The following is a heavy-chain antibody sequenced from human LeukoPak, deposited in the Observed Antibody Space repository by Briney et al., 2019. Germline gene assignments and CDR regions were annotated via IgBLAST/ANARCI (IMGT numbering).Heavy chain of an antibody. D-gene: IGHD5-18*01. CDR2: IRGSGTST. V-gene: IGHV3-23*01. J-gene: IGHJ4*02. Sequence: GGSLRLSCAGSGFTFSSYGMSWVRQAPGKGLEWVSCIRGSGTSTYYADSVKGRFTISRDNSKNTLYLQMNSLRAEDTAVYYCARDLSGVTGYTYGRGIDYWGQGTLVTVSS. CDR3: ARDLSGVTGYTYGRGIDY. CDR1: GFTFSSYG.